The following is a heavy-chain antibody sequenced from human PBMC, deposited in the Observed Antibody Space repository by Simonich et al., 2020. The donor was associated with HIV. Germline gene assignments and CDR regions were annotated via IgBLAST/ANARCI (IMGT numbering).Heavy chain of an antibody. CDR2: ISDSSSSR. V-gene: IGHV3-21*01. CDR3: VRGDDRGY. D-gene: IGHD3-22*01. CDR1: GFMFSSYT. J-gene: IGHJ4*02. Sequence: EVQLVESGGGLVKPGGSLRLSCAASGFMFSSYTRNWVRQAPGKGPEWVSSISDSSSSRFYADSVKGRFTISRDNAKNSLYLQMNSLRAEDTAVYYCVRGDDRGYWGQGTLVTVSS.